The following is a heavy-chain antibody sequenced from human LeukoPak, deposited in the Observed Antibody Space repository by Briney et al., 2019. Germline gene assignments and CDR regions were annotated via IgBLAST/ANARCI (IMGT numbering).Heavy chain of an antibody. V-gene: IGHV4-38-2*02. CDR3: ASAEPRGIIWYPY. CDR2: IYNSGST. Sequence: SETLSLTCTVSGYSVISDYYWGWIRQSPGKGLEWIGSIYNSGSTYYNPSLKSRVTMSVDKSKNQFSLKLSSVAAADTAVYYCASAEPRGIIWYPYWGQGTLVTVSS. D-gene: IGHD6-13*01. J-gene: IGHJ4*02. CDR1: GYSVISDYY.